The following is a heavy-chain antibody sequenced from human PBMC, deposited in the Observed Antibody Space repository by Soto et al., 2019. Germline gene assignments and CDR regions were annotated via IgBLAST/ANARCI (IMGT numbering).Heavy chain of an antibody. J-gene: IGHJ5*02. CDR2: ISAVSTYM. V-gene: IGHV3-21*01. CDR3: ARDRSRRDGLSPNGFDH. CDR1: GFTFSSYN. Sequence: GGSLRLSCAASGFTFSSYNMNWVRQAPGKGLEWVSSISAVSTYMYYADSVKGRFTISRDNDKKSLYLQMNSLRAEDSAVYYCARDRSRRDGLSPNGFDHWGQGILVTVSS. D-gene: IGHD4-17*01.